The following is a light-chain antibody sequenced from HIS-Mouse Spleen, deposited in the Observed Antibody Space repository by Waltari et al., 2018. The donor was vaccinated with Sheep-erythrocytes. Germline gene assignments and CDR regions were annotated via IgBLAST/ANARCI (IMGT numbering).Light chain of an antibody. V-gene: IGKV1-39*01. CDR1: QSISSY. CDR3: QQSYSTPYT. J-gene: IGKJ2*01. Sequence: DIQMTQSPSSLSASVGDRVPITCRASQSISSYLHWYQQKPGKAPKLIIYAASSLQSGVPSRFSGSGSGTDFTLTISSLQPEDFATYYCQQSYSTPYTFGQGTKLGIK. CDR2: AAS.